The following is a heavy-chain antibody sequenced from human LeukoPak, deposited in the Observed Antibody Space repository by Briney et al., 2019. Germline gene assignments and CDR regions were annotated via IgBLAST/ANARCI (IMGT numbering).Heavy chain of an antibody. Sequence: GGSLRLSCAASGFTFSSYEMNWARQAPGKGLEWVSYISSSGSTIYYADSVKGRFTISRDNAKNSLYLQMNSLRAEDTAVYYCARDGNLSGYSDYWGQGTLVTVSS. D-gene: IGHD3-9*01. CDR2: ISSSGSTI. CDR3: ARDGNLSGYSDY. CDR1: GFTFSSYE. V-gene: IGHV3-48*03. J-gene: IGHJ4*02.